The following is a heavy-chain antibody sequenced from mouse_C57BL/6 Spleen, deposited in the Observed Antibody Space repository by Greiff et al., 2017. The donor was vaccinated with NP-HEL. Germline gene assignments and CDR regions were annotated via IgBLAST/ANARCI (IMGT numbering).Heavy chain of an antibody. V-gene: IGHV5-9-1*02. CDR1: GFTFSSYA. J-gene: IGHJ1*03. D-gene: IGHD1-1*01. Sequence: EVKLVESGEGLVKPGGSLKLSCAASGFTFSSYAMSWVRQTPEKRLEWVAYISSGGDYIYYADTVKGRFTISRDNARNTLYLQMSSLKSEDTAMYYCTGYYGSSPYWYFDGWGTGTTVTVSS. CDR2: ISSGGDYI. CDR3: TGYYGSSPYWYFDG.